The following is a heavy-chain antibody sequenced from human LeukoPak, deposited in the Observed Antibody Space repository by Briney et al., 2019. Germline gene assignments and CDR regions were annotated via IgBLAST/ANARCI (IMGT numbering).Heavy chain of an antibody. CDR2: ISSSGGT. Sequence: SETLSLTCTVSGGSMSRYYWTWIRRPPGKGLESIGYISSSGGTNYNPSLKSRVTISVDTSKNQFSLKLSSVTAADTAVYYCAGRTDTYPYCFDYWGQGTLVTVSS. J-gene: IGHJ4*02. CDR1: GGSMSRYY. D-gene: IGHD3/OR15-3a*01. CDR3: AGRTDTYPYCFDY. V-gene: IGHV4-59*01.